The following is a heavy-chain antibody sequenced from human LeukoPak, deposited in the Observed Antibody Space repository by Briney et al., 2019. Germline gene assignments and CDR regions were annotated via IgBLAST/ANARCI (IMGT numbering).Heavy chain of an antibody. D-gene: IGHD3-10*01. Sequence: SGTLSLTCAVSGGSISSSNWWSWVRQPPGKGLEWIGEIYHSGSTNYNPSLKSRVTISVDKSKNQFSLKLSSVTAADTAVYYCARGTGSGSYLPWFDPWGQGTLVTVSS. CDR3: ARGTGSGSYLPWFDP. J-gene: IGHJ5*02. CDR1: GGSISSSNW. CDR2: IYHSGST. V-gene: IGHV4-4*02.